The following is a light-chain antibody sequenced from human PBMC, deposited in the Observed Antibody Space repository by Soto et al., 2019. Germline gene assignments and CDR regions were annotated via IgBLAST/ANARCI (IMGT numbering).Light chain of an antibody. CDR3: GEWDGRRSDVL. CDR1: SANIGCNY. CDR2: DSD. V-gene: IGLV1-51*01. J-gene: IGLJ2*01. Sequence: QSVLTQPPSGSAAPGPKVTLTCSGSSANIGCNYVSWYQHRPGTDPKLVIYDSDRRPSKIPDLFSGSKSGTSATLDITGRQIGDEADYYCGEWDGRRSDVLFVGGTKLTVL.